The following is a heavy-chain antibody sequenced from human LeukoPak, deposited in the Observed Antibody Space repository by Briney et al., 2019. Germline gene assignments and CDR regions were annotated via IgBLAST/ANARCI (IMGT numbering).Heavy chain of an antibody. CDR2: ISSSSSYT. J-gene: IGHJ4*02. CDR1: GFTFSDYY. Sequence: GGSLRLSCAASGFTFSDYYMSWIRQAPGKGLEWVSYISSSSSYTNYADSGKGRFTISRDNAKNSLYLQMNSLRAEDTAVYYCARGGDGYPYYFDYWGQGTLVTVSS. V-gene: IGHV3-11*05. CDR3: ARGGDGYPYYFDY. D-gene: IGHD5-24*01.